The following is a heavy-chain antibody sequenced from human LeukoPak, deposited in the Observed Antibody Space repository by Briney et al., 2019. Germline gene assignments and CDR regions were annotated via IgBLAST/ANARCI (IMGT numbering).Heavy chain of an antibody. J-gene: IGHJ4*02. Sequence: ASVKVSCKASGYTFTSYAMHWVRQAPGQRLEWMGWINAGNGNTKYSQKFQGRVTITMDISASTAYMELSSLRSEDTAVYYCARVPRYTATFDYWGQGTLVTVSS. CDR1: GYTFTSYA. D-gene: IGHD5-18*01. CDR3: ARVPRYTATFDY. V-gene: IGHV1-3*01. CDR2: INAGNGNT.